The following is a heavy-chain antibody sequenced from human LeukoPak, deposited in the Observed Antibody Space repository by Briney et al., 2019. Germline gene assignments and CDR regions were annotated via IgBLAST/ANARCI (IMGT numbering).Heavy chain of an antibody. CDR2: ISSSSSTI. D-gene: IGHD6-19*01. CDR3: AKDWGAVAGTPPGFDY. J-gene: IGHJ4*02. CDR1: GFTFSSYS. V-gene: IGHV3-48*01. Sequence: PGGSLRLSCAASGFTFSSYSMNWVRQAPGKGLEWVSYISSSSSTIYYADFVKGRFTISRDNAKNSLYLQMNSLRAEDTAVYYCAKDWGAVAGTPPGFDYWGQGTLVTVSS.